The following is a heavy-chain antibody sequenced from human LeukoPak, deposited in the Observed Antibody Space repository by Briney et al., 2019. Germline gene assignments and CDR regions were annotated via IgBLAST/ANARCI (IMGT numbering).Heavy chain of an antibody. J-gene: IGHJ4*02. Sequence: GGSLRLSCAASGFTFSSYAMSWVRKAPGKGLEWVSAISGSGGSTYYADSVKGRFTISRDNSKNTLYLQMNGLRAEDTAVYYCAKVPQWSSFRFFDYWGQGTLVTVSS. CDR2: ISGSGGST. CDR3: AKVPQWSSFRFFDY. V-gene: IGHV3-23*01. D-gene: IGHD6-13*01. CDR1: GFTFSSYA.